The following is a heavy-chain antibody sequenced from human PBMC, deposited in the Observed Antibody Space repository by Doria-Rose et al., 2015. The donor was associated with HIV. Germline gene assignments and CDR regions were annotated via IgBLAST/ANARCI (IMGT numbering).Heavy chain of an antibody. V-gene: IGHV2-26*01. CDR3: ARIKSSRWYHKYYFDF. Sequence: QVTLKESGPVLVKPTETLTLTCTVSGVSLSSPGMGVSWIRQPPGKALEWLANIFSADERSYKTSLKSRLTISRGTSESQVVRTMTDMDPVDTATYYCARIKSSRWYHKYYFDFWGQGTLVIVSA. CDR2: IFSADER. CDR1: GVSLSSPGMG. J-gene: IGHJ4*02. D-gene: IGHD6-13*01.